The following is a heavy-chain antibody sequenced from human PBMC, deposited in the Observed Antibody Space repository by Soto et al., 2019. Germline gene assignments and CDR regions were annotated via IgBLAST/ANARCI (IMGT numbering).Heavy chain of an antibody. Sequence: GGSLRLSCAASGFTFSSYAMHWVRQAPGKGLEWVAVISYDGSNKYYADSVKGRFTISRDNSKNTLYLQMNSLRAEDTAVYYCARPPAAAALWDYFDYWGQGTLVTVSS. CDR1: GFTFSSYA. J-gene: IGHJ4*02. D-gene: IGHD6-13*01. CDR2: ISYDGSNK. V-gene: IGHV3-30*04. CDR3: ARPPAAAALWDYFDY.